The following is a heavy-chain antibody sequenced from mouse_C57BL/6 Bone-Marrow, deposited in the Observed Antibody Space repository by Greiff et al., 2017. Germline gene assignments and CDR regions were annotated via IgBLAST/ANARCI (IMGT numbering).Heavy chain of an antibody. D-gene: IGHD3-2*02. Sequence: QVQLKQPGAELVKPGASVKLSCKASGYTFTSYWMHWVKQRPGRGLEWIGRIDPNSGGTKYNEKFKSKATLTVDKPSSTAYMQLSSLTSEDSAVYYCARFETAQATYAMDYWGQGTSVTVSS. CDR1: GYTFTSYW. CDR2: IDPNSGGT. V-gene: IGHV1-72*01. J-gene: IGHJ4*01. CDR3: ARFETAQATYAMDY.